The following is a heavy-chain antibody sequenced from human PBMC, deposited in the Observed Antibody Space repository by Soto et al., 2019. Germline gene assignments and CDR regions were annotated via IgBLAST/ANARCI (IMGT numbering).Heavy chain of an antibody. Sequence: QVQLQQWGAGLLKPSETLSLTCAVYGGSFSGHSWTWIRQSPGKGLEWIGDINHSGRVNYSPSLKSRVTISLDTSTNQFSLTRSAVTAADTAMYYCSTRAYDTNGYYRFDTWGQGTLVTVSS. CDR1: GGSFSGHS. J-gene: IGHJ5*01. D-gene: IGHD3-22*01. CDR3: STRAYDTNGYYRFDT. V-gene: IGHV4-34*01. CDR2: INHSGRV.